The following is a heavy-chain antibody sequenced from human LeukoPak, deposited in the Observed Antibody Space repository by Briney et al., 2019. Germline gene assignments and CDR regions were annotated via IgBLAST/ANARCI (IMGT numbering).Heavy chain of an antibody. CDR3: AKEVPIGYNPLADFEV. Sequence: GGSLRLSCAASGFTLSNFMHWLRQAPRKGPEGVAVIWFDGNNRYYAGSVKGRFTISRDTSRTTMDLQMNSLRVKDTALYYCAKEVPIGYNPLADFEVWGPGTMVNASS. D-gene: IGHD2-15*01. V-gene: IGHV3-33*06. J-gene: IGHJ3*01. CDR2: IWFDGNNR. CDR1: GFTLSNF.